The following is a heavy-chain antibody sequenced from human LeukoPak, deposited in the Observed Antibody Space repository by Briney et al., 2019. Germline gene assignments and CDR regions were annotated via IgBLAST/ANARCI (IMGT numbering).Heavy chain of an antibody. CDR2: IYYSGST. D-gene: IGHD3-22*01. J-gene: IGHJ5*02. CDR3: ARHRPPYDSSGYYWFDP. CDR1: GGSISSYY. Sequence: SETLSLTCTVSGGSISSYYWSWIRQPPGKGLEWIGYIYYSGSTNYNPSLKSRVTISVGTSKNQFSLKLSSVTAADTAVYYCARHRPPYDSSGYYWFDPWGQGTLVTVSS. V-gene: IGHV4-59*08.